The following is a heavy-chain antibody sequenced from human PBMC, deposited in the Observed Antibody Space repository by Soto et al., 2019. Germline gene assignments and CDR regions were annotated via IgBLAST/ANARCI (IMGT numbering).Heavy chain of an antibody. J-gene: IGHJ6*02. CDR2: IKQDGSEK. Sequence: GGSLRLSCGASGFTFSSYWMSWVGQAPGKGLEWVANIKQDGSEKYYVDSVKGRFTISRDNAKNSLYLQMNSLRAEDTAVYYCAIFSSSFYYYYGMDVWGQGTTVTVSS. CDR3: AIFSSSFYYYYGMDV. CDR1: GFTFSSYW. D-gene: IGHD6-6*01. V-gene: IGHV3-7*01.